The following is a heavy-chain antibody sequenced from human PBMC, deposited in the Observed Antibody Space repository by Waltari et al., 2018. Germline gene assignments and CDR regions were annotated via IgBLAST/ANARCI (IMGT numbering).Heavy chain of an antibody. V-gene: IGHV1-69*08. CDR1: GGTFITYT. CDR3: ARDEGQLERRDGSFDI. D-gene: IGHD1-1*01. CDR2: FIPLLGTA. J-gene: IGHJ3*02. Sequence: QVQLVQSGAEVKKPGSSVKVSCKASGGTFITYTMNWVRQAPGQGLEWMGRFIPLLGTATYAQKFQGRVSITADESTSTAYMDLRSLRSEDTAVYYCARDEGQLERRDGSFDIWGQGTMVTVSS.